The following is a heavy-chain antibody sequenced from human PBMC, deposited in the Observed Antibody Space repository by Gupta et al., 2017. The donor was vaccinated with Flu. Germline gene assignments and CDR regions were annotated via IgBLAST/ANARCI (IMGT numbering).Heavy chain of an antibody. J-gene: IGHJ4*02. D-gene: IGHD3-22*01. V-gene: IGHV4-39*01. CDR1: GGSISSSSYY. Sequence: QLQLQESGPGLVKPSETLSLTCTVSGGSISSSSYYWGWIRQPPGKGLEWIGSIYYSGSTYYNPSLKSRVTISVDTSKNQFSLKLSSVTAADTAVYYCARSRITMIVVVPHFDYWGQGTLVTVSS. CDR3: ARSRITMIVVVPHFDY. CDR2: IYYSGST.